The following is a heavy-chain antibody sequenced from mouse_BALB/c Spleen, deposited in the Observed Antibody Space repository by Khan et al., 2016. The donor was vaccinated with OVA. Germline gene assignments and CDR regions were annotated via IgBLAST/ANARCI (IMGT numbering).Heavy chain of an antibody. CDR3: ANKNYYGYAMDY. Sequence: EVQLQESGPGLVKPSQSLSLTCTVTGYSITSGYAWNWIRQFPGNKLEWMGYISYSGSTSYNPSLRSRISITRDTSKNQFFLQLNSVTTEDTATYYCANKNYYGYAMDYWGQGTSVTVSS. D-gene: IGHD1-1*01. J-gene: IGHJ4*01. V-gene: IGHV3-2*02. CDR1: GYSITSGYA. CDR2: ISYSGST.